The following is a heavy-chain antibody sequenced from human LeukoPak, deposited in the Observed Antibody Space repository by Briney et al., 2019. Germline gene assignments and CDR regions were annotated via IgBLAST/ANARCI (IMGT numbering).Heavy chain of an antibody. J-gene: IGHJ4*02. CDR1: GFTFSSYA. D-gene: IGHD3-10*01. Sequence: GGSLRLSCAASGFTFSSYAMSWVRQAPGKGLEWVSAISGSGGSTYYADSVKGRFTISRDNSKNTLYLQMDSLRADDMAVYYCARGAASGGYDYWGQGALVTVSS. V-gene: IGHV3-23*01. CDR2: ISGSGGST. CDR3: ARGAASGGYDY.